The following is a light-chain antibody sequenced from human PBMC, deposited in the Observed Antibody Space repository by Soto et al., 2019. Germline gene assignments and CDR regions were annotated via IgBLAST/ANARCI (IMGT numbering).Light chain of an antibody. Sequence: EIVMTQSPATLSVSPGERAILSCRASQSVSTNLGWYQQKPGQAPRLLIFGASTRATGIPARFSGSGSGTEFTLTISSLQSEDSAVYYCQHYNNWPPFTFGQGTRLEIK. CDR2: GAS. CDR3: QHYNNWPPFT. V-gene: IGKV3-15*01. CDR1: QSVSTN. J-gene: IGKJ5*01.